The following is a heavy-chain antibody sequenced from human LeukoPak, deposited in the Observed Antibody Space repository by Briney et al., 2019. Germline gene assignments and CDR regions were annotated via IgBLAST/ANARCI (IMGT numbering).Heavy chain of an antibody. CDR3: AREEGSKTFDY. CDR1: GGSVSSGSYY. J-gene: IGHJ4*02. Sequence: SETLSLTCTVSGGSVSSGSYYWSWIRQPPGKGLEWIGYTYYSGSTNYNPSLKSRVTISVDTSKNQFSLKLSSVTAADTAVYYCAREEGSKTFDYWGQGTLVTVSS. V-gene: IGHV4-61*01. D-gene: IGHD1-26*01. CDR2: TYYSGST.